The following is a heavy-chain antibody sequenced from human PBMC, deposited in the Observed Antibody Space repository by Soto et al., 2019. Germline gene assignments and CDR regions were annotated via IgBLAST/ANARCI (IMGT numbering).Heavy chain of an antibody. CDR1: GGTFSSYA. CDR2: IIPIFGTA. Sequence: QVQLVQSGAEVKKPGSSVKVSCKASGGTFSSYAISWVRQAPGQGLEWMGGIIPIFGTANYAQKFQGRVTITADESTSKAYMELSSLRSEDTAVYYCARDREYCSGGSCYPYWYFDLWGRGTLVTVSS. J-gene: IGHJ2*01. D-gene: IGHD2-15*01. V-gene: IGHV1-69*01. CDR3: ARDREYCSGGSCYPYWYFDL.